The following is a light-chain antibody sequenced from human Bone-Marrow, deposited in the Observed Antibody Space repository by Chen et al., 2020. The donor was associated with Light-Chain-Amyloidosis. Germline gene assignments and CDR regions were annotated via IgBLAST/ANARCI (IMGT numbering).Light chain of an antibody. V-gene: IGLV2-14*01. CDR2: EGT. CDR1: SSDVGGDNH. Sequence: QSALTQPASVSGSPGQSITISCTGTSSDVGGDNHVSWYQQHTDKAPKLMIYEGTNRPAWVPDRFSGPKADNTASLTISGLQTEDEAYYFCSSYTITNTLVFGSGTRVTVL. CDR3: SSYTITNTLV. J-gene: IGLJ1*01.